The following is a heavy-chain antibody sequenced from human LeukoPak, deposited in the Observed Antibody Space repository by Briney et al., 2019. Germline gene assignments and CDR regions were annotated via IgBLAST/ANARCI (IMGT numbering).Heavy chain of an antibody. CDR1: GFTVSSNY. CDR2: IYSGGST. J-gene: IGHJ4*02. V-gene: IGHV3-66*02. CDR3: ARWKGELSSYDY. D-gene: IGHD3-16*02. Sequence: GGSLRLSCAASGFTVSSNYMSWVRQAPGNGLYSLTVIYSGGSTYYADSVEGRFTISRDNSKNTLYLQMNSLRAEDTAVYYCARWKGELSSYDYWGQGTLVTVSS.